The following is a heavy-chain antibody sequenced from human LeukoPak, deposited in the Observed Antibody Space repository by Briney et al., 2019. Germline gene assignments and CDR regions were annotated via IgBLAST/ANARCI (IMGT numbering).Heavy chain of an antibody. CDR1: GFTFSSYW. CDR3: AIEQWLEGVDY. CDR2: INTDGSST. J-gene: IGHJ4*02. V-gene: IGHV3-74*01. D-gene: IGHD6-19*01. Sequence: QPGGSLRLSCAASGFTFSSYWMHWVRQAPGKGLVWVSRINTDGSSTSYADSVKGRFTISRDKAKNTLFLQTNSLRAEDTAVYYCAIEQWLEGVDYWGQGTLVTVSS.